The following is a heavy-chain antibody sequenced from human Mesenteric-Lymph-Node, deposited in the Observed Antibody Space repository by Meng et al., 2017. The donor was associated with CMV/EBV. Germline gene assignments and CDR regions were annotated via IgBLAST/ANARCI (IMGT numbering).Heavy chain of an antibody. J-gene: IGHJ6*02. CDR2: IWYDGSNK. D-gene: IGHD3-3*01. V-gene: IGHV3-33*06. Sequence: GGSLRLSCAASGFTFSSYGMHWVRQAPGKGLEWVAVIWYDGSNKYYADSVKGRFTISRDNSKNTLYLQMNSLRAEDTAVYYCAKDLYYDFWSGYYKGGYYYYGMDVWGQGTTVTVSS. CDR1: GFTFSSYG. CDR3: AKDLYYDFWSGYYKGGYYYYGMDV.